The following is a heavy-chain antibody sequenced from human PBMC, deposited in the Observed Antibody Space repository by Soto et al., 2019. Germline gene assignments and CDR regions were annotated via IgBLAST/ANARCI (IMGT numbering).Heavy chain of an antibody. D-gene: IGHD3-16*01. J-gene: IGHJ4*02. CDR2: IIPIHGTT. CDR3: ARGWGLVS. V-gene: IGHV1-69*01. CDR1: GGSLTSYP. Sequence: QMEQSGAEVRKPGSSVKVSCKPSGGSLTSYPMAWVRQAPGQGFEWMGGIIPIHGTTEYAQKLQGRVTMTADESTNRATLELTGLTSEDTAVYYCARGWGLVSWGQGTLVTVSS.